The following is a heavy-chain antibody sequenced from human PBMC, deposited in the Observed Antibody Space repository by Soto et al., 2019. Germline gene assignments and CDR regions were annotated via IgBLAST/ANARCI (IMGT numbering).Heavy chain of an antibody. CDR3: ARRYCSGGSGYVPYYYYGMDV. Sequence: QVQLVQSGAEVKKPGSSVKVSCKASGGTFSSYTISWVRQAPGQGLEWMGRIIPMLGIANYAQKFQGRVTITADKSTSTAYMELSSLRSEDTAVYYCARRYCSGGSGYVPYYYYGMDVWGQGTTVTVSS. J-gene: IGHJ6*02. CDR1: GGTFSSYT. V-gene: IGHV1-69*02. CDR2: IIPMLGIA. D-gene: IGHD2-15*01.